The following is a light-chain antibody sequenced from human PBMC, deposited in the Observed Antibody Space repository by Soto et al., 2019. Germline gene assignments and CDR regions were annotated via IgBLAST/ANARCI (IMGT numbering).Light chain of an antibody. V-gene: IGKV1-5*01. CDR1: QNVERW. Sequence: DIQMTQSPSTLSASVGDRVTITCRASQNVERWLAWYQQKPGKAPNLLISDVSTLERGVPSRFSGSGSATEFTLTISGLQPDDFATYYCQQYKDSMWTFGQGTKVDI. CDR2: DVS. J-gene: IGKJ1*01. CDR3: QQYKDSMWT.